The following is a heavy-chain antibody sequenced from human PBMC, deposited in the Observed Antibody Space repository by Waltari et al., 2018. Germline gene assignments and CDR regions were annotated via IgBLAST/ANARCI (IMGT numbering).Heavy chain of an antibody. CDR3: ARALGDILTGYYNYYYGMDV. CDR1: GGTFSSYA. CDR2: IIPIVGTA. J-gene: IGHJ6*02. V-gene: IGHV1-69*01. Sequence: QVQLVQSGAEVKKPGSSVKVSCKASGGTFSSYAISWVRQAPGQGLEWMGGIIPIVGTANYAQKFQGRVTITADESTSTAYMELSSLRAEDTAVYYCARALGDILTGYYNYYYGMDVWGQGTTVTVSS. D-gene: IGHD3-9*01.